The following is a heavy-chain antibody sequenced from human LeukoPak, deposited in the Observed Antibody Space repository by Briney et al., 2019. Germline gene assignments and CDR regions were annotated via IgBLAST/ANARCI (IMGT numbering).Heavy chain of an antibody. CDR3: ARGWLPAFGEFPIYYYYGMDV. V-gene: IGHV4-31*03. J-gene: IGHJ6*02. Sequence: SETLSLTCTVPGGSITSGGYYWTWIRQHPGKGLEWIGYIHYSGSTYYNPSLKSRVSLSLDTSKNQFSLNLSSVTAADTAVYYCARGWLPAFGEFPIYYYYGMDVWGQGTTVTVSS. D-gene: IGHD3-10*01. CDR1: GGSITSGGYY. CDR2: IHYSGST.